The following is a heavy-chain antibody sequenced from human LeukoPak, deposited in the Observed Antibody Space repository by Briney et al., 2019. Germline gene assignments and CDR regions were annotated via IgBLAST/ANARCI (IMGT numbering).Heavy chain of an antibody. V-gene: IGHV3-21*01. J-gene: IGHJ4*02. CDR1: GFTFSSYS. CDR3: ARDLLGWNYLFDY. CDR2: ISSSSSYI. Sequence: GGSLRLSCAASGFTFSSYSMNWVRQSPGKGLEWVSSISSSSSYIYYADSVMGRFTISRDNAKNSLYLQMNSLRAEDTAVYYCARDLLGWNYLFDYWGQGTLVTVSS. D-gene: IGHD1-7*01.